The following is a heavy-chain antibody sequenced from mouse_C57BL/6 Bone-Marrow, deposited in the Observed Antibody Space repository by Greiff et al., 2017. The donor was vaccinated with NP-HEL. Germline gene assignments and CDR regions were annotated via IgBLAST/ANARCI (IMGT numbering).Heavy chain of an antibody. CDR1: GFTFSDAW. Sequence: EVKLVESGGGLVQPGGSMKLSCAASGFTFSDAWMGWVRQSPEQGLEWVAEIRNTANNHATYYAESVKGRFTISRDDTKSSVYLQMHSLRAVDTDIYYCTRLGRQLRAMDYGGQGTTVTVSS. J-gene: IGHJ4*01. V-gene: IGHV6-6*01. CDR2: IRNTANNHAT. CDR3: TRLGRQLRAMDY. D-gene: IGHD3-2*02.